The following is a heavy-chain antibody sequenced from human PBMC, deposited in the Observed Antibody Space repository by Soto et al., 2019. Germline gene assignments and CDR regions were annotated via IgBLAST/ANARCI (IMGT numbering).Heavy chain of an antibody. Sequence: EVQLVESGGGLVKPGGSLRLSCAASGFTFNTYDMNWVRQAPGKGLEWVSSITTSSAYIYYADSLKGRITISRDNAKNALFLQMKRPRAENTAVYFCVRSGTARLLRHSWFDTWGQGTLVTVSS. D-gene: IGHD2-21*01. CDR3: VRSGTARLLRHSWFDT. CDR2: ITTSSAYI. J-gene: IGHJ5*02. V-gene: IGHV3-21*01. CDR1: GFTFNTYD.